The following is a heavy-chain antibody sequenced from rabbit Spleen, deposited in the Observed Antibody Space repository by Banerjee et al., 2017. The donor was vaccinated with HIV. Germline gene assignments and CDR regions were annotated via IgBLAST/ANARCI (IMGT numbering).Heavy chain of an antibody. CDR2: IDTGSSGFT. J-gene: IGHJ6*01. D-gene: IGHD8-1*01. Sequence: QEQLEESGGDLVKPEGSLTLTCTASGVSFSFNSYMCWVRQAPGKGLEWIACIDTGSSGFTYFASWAKGRFTISKTSSTTVTLQMTSLTAADTATYFCARDSGSSFSSYGMDLWGPGTLVTVS. CDR1: GVSFSFNSY. CDR3: ARDSGSSFSSYGMDL. V-gene: IGHV1S45*01.